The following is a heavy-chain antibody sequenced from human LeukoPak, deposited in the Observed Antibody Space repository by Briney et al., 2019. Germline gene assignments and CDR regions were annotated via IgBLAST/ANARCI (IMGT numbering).Heavy chain of an antibody. CDR2: IYYSGGT. J-gene: IGHJ4*02. D-gene: IGHD3-22*01. V-gene: IGHV4-59*01. CDR1: GGSISSYY. Sequence: SETLSLTCTVSGGSISSYYWSWTRQPPGKGLEWIGYIYYSGGTNYNPSLKSRVTTSVDTSKNQFSLKLSSVTAADTAVYYCARAQGPNYYYDSSGYYYWGQGTLVTVSS. CDR3: ARAQGPNYYYDSSGYYY.